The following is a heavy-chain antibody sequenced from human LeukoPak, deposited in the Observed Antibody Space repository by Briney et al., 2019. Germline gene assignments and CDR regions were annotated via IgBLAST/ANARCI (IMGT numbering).Heavy chain of an antibody. CDR3: ARAQAYSSGWHHYPSFDY. CDR2: IYYSGST. D-gene: IGHD6-19*01. V-gene: IGHV4-39*01. J-gene: IGHJ4*02. Sequence: SETLSLTCTVSGGSIGSSSYYWGWIRQPPGKGLEWIGSIYYSGSTYYNPSLKSRVTISVDTSKNQFSLKLSSVTAADTAVYYCARAQAYSSGWHHYPSFDYWGQGTLVTVSS. CDR1: GGSIGSSSYY.